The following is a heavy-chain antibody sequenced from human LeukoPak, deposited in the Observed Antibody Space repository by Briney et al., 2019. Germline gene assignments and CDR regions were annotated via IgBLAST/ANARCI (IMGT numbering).Heavy chain of an antibody. J-gene: IGHJ4*02. V-gene: IGHV4-39*01. Sequence: SETLSLTCTVSGGSLSSSSYYWGWIRQPPGKGLEWIGSIYYSGSPYYNPSLKSRVTISVDTSKNQFSLKLSSVTAADTAVYYCARYHRNCSGGSCYPGEYYFDYWGQGALVTVS. CDR1: GGSLSSSSYY. D-gene: IGHD2-15*01. CDR3: ARYHRNCSGGSCYPGEYYFDY. CDR2: IYYSGSP.